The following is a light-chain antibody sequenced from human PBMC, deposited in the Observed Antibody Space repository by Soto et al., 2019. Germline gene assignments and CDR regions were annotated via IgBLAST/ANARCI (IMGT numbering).Light chain of an antibody. Sequence: IQMTPSPSTLSAAVGDRVPITCRASQSISRWLARYQQKPGKAPKLLIHDATSLESGVPSRFSGSGSGTESTLTISSLQPDDFATYYCQQYSSYWTFAQGTKVDIK. CDR3: QQYSSYWT. V-gene: IGKV1-5*01. CDR2: DAT. J-gene: IGKJ1*01. CDR1: QSISRW.